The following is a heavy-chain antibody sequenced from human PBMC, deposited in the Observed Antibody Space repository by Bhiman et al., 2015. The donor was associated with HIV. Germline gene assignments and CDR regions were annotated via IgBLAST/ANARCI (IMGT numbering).Heavy chain of an antibody. CDR3: ARETTENWEYNHFNALDV. CDR2: ISYDGSNK. D-gene: IGHD1-14*01. V-gene: IGHV3-30-3*01. Sequence: QVQLVESGGGVVQPGKSLRLSCAASIFTFNNYAMYWVRQAPGKGLEWVAVISYDGSNKYYADSVKGRFTISRDNSKNMLYLQMNSLRAEDTAVYFCARETTENWEYNHFNALDVWGQGP. J-gene: IGHJ6*02. CDR1: IFTFNNYA.